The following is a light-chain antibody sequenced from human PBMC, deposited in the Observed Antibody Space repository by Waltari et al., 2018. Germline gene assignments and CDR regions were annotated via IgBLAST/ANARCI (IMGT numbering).Light chain of an antibody. Sequence: QSVLTQPPSMSGAPGPRVTISCTGNSPNPGAGPDVHVYPAFPRTAPQRLIYGNNNRPSGVPDRFSGSKSDTSASLAIGGLQAEDEADYYCQSFDIRLSGGVVFGGGTKVTVL. V-gene: IGLV1-40*01. J-gene: IGLJ3*02. CDR2: GNN. CDR1: SPNPGAGPD. CDR3: QSFDIRLSGGVV.